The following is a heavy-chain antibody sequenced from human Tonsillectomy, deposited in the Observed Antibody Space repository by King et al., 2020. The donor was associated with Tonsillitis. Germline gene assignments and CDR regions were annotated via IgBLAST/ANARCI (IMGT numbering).Heavy chain of an antibody. J-gene: IGHJ4*02. D-gene: IGHD6-19*01. Sequence: QLVQSGGGVVQPGRSLRLSCAASGFTFSSYAMHWVRQAPGKGLEWVAVISYDGSNKYYADSVKGRFTISRDNSKNPLYLQMNILRTEDTAVYFCAGEQWLVPSPFDYWGQGTLVTVSS. CDR1: GFTFSSYA. CDR3: AGEQWLVPSPFDY. V-gene: IGHV3-30*01. CDR2: ISYDGSNK.